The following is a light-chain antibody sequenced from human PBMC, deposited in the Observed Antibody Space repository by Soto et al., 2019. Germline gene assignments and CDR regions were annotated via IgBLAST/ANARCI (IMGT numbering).Light chain of an antibody. CDR2: GAS. V-gene: IGKV3-20*01. Sequence: EIVLTQSPGTLSLSPGERATLSCRASQSVSRNSLAWYQQKPGQAPRLLISGASSRATGISDRFSGSGSGTDFTLTISRLEPEDFALYYCHQFGSFPRTVGQGTKVEIK. CDR1: QSVSRNS. J-gene: IGKJ1*01. CDR3: HQFGSFPRT.